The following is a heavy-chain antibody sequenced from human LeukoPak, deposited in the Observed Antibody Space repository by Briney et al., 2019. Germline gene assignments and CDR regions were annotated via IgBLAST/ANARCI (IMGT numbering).Heavy chain of an antibody. D-gene: IGHD3-3*01. CDR3: ARGATIFGVVISYYDY. V-gene: IGHV3-21*04. J-gene: IGHJ4*02. CDR1: GFTFSSYS. CDR2: ISSSSSYI. Sequence: GGSLRLSCAASGFTFSSYSMIWVRQAPGKGLEWVSSISSSSSYIFFADSVKGRFTISRDNAKNSLYLQMNSLRAEDTALYYCARGATIFGVVISYYDYWGQGTLVTVSS.